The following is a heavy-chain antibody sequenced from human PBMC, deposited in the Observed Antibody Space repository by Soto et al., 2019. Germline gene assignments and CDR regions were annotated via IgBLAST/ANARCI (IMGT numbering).Heavy chain of an antibody. Sequence: PGGSLRLSCAASGFTFSHYAMSWVRQAPGKGLEWVSTITYSGGSTYYADSVKGRFTISRDNSKNTLYLQMNSLRAEDTAVYYCARSRITMIVGSFDDWGQGTRVTVAS. CDR3: ARSRITMIVGSFDD. D-gene: IGHD3-22*01. V-gene: IGHV3-23*01. CDR2: ITYSGGST. J-gene: IGHJ4*02. CDR1: GFTFSHYA.